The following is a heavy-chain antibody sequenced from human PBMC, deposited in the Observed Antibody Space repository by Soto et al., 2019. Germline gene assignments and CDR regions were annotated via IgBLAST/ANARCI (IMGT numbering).Heavy chain of an antibody. V-gene: IGHV4-61*01. J-gene: IGHJ2*01. CDR1: GGSVSSGSYY. CDR2: IYYSGST. D-gene: IGHD3-9*01. Sequence: QVQLQESGPGLVKPSETLSLTCTVSGGSVSSGSYYWSWIRQPPGKGLEWIGYIYYSGSTNYNPSLKSRVTISVDTSKNQFSLMLSSVTAADTAVYYCARATYYDILTGWYFDLWGRGTLVTVSS. CDR3: ARATYYDILTGWYFDL.